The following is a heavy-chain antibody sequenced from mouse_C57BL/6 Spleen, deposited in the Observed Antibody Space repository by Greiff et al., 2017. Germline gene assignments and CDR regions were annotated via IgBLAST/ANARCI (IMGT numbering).Heavy chain of an antibody. CDR1: GYTFTDYE. CDR2: IDPETGGT. V-gene: IGHV1-15*01. CDR3: TIWYDGYSDY. J-gene: IGHJ2*01. Sequence: QVQLKESGAELVRPGASVTLSCKASGYTFTDYEMHWVKQTPVHGLEWIGAIDPETGGTAYNQKFKGTAILTADKSSSTAYMELRSLTSEDSAVYYCTIWYDGYSDYWGQGTTLTVSS. D-gene: IGHD2-3*01.